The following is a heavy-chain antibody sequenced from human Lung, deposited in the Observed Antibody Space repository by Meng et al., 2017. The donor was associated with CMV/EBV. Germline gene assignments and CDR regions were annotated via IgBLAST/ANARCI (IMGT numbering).Heavy chain of an antibody. D-gene: IGHD1-1*01. J-gene: IGHJ4*02. V-gene: IGHV3-7*01. CDR2: IKEDGSAK. CDR3: ARWKQRIDY. CDR1: GFTFSSYW. Sequence: GGSXRLSCAASGFTFSSYWMSWVRQAPGKGLEWVANIKEDGSAKYYVDSVKGRFTISRDNAKKSLYLQMNSLRAEDTAVYYCARWKQRIDYWGQGTLVTVSS.